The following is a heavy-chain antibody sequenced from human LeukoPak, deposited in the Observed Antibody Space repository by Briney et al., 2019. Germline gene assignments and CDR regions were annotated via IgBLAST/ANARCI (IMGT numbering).Heavy chain of an antibody. D-gene: IGHD4-11*01. CDR1: GGSFSGHY. CDR2: INHRGST. V-gene: IGHV4-34*01. Sequence: SETLSLTCAVFGGSFSGHYWSWIRQPPGKGLEWIGEINHRGSTTYNPSLKSRVTISVDTSKSQFSLKLSSLTAADTAVYYCARDRYSNSFYYYYAMDVWGQGTTVTVSS. J-gene: IGHJ6*02. CDR3: ARDRYSNSFYYYYAMDV.